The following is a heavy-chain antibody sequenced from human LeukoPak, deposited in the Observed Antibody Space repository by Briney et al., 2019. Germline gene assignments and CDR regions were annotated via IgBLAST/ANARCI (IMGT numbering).Heavy chain of an antibody. V-gene: IGHV3-30*18. CDR3: AKDSSGYSFDY. Sequence: GGSLRLSCAASGFTFSSYGMHWVRQAPGKRLEWVAVISYDGSNKYYADSVKGRFTISRDNSKNALYLQMNSLRAEDTAVYYCAKDSSGYSFDYWGQGTLVTVSS. J-gene: IGHJ4*02. CDR2: ISYDGSNK. D-gene: IGHD3-22*01. CDR1: GFTFSSYG.